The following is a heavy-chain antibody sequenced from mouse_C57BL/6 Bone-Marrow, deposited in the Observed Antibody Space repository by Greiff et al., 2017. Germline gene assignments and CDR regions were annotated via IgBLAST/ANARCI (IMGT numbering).Heavy chain of an antibody. CDR3: ARSLSAWFAY. V-gene: IGHV1-76*01. CDR1: GYTFTDYY. D-gene: IGHD6-5*01. CDR2: IYPGSGNT. Sequence: QVQLKESGAELVRPGASVKLSCKASGYTFTDYYINWVKQRPGQGLEWIARIYPGSGNTYYNEKFKGKATLTAEKSSSTAYMQLSSLTSEDSAVYFCARSLSAWFAYWGQGTLVTVSA. J-gene: IGHJ3*01.